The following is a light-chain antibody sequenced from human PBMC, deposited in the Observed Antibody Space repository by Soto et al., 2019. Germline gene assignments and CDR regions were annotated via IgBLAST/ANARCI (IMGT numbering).Light chain of an antibody. CDR2: EVS. J-gene: IGLJ1*01. Sequence: QSALAQPASVSGSPGQSITISCTGTSSDVGGYNYVSWYQQQSGKAPKLMIHEVSNRPSGVSNRFSGSKSGNTASLTISGLQAEDEADYYCSSYTSSRDYVFGIGTKVT. CDR1: SSDVGGYNY. V-gene: IGLV2-14*01. CDR3: SSYTSSRDYV.